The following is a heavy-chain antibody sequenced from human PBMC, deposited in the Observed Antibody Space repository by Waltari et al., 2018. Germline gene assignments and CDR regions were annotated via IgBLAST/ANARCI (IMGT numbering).Heavy chain of an antibody. J-gene: IGHJ4*02. D-gene: IGHD1-1*01. Sequence: EVQVVESGGGLVQPGGSLHLSCATSGFSFSGSTIHWVRQTSGRGLEWVGRIRRQPFNYATAYSESVKGRFTISRDDSKNTAYLQMNNLMTEDTAVYYCSGGEVTGTDFWGQGTLVTVSS. V-gene: IGHV3-73*01. CDR2: IRRQPFNYAT. CDR3: SGGEVTGTDF. CDR1: GFSFSGST.